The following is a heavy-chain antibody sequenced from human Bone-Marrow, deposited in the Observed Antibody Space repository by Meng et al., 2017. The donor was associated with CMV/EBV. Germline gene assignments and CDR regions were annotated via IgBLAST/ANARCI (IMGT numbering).Heavy chain of an antibody. V-gene: IGHV4-59*01. D-gene: IGHD6-19*01. CDR2: IYNSGST. CDR3: ARVLSGWHDP. CDR1: DDSISSSY. Sequence: GSLRLSCSVSDDSISSSYWSWIRQPPGKGLEWIGDIYNSGSTNYNPSLQSRVIISVDTSKNQFSLKVRSVPAADTAVYYCARVLSGWHDPWGQGTRVTVSS. J-gene: IGHJ5*02.